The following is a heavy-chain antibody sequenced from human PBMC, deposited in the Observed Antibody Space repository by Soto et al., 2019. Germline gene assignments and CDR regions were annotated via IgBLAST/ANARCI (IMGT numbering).Heavy chain of an antibody. CDR2: IWYDGSNK. CDR3: ATSVLYYSDTTSEY. CDR1: GFTFSSYC. J-gene: IGHJ4*02. D-gene: IGHD3-22*01. Sequence: GGSLRLSCAASGFTFSSYCMHWVRQAPGKGLEWVAVIWYDGSNKYYADSVKGRFTISRDNSKNTLYLQMNSLRAEDTAVYYCATSVLYYSDTTSEYWGQGTLVTVSS. V-gene: IGHV3-33*01.